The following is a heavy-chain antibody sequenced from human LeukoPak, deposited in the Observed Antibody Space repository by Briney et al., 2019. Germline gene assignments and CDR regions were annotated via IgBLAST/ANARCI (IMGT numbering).Heavy chain of an antibody. CDR2: MNPNSGNT. D-gene: IGHD2-2*01. CDR3: ARGVRVRGGYCSSTSCTYYFDY. V-gene: IGHV1-8*03. J-gene: IGHJ4*02. Sequence: AASVKVSCKASGYTFTSYDTNWVRQATGQGLEWMGWMNPNSGNTGYAQKFQGRVTITRNTSISTAYMELSSLRSEDTAVYYCARGVRVRGGYCSSTSCTYYFDYWGQGTLVTVSS. CDR1: GYTFTSYD.